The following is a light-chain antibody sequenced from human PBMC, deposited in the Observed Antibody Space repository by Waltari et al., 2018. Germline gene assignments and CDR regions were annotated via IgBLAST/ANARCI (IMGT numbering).Light chain of an antibody. J-gene: IGLJ3*02. CDR2: ENK. V-gene: IGLV1-51*02. CDR3: GTWDSSLSVWV. Sequence: QSVLTQPPSVSAAPGQKVTISCSGSSSNIGNNYVSWYQQLPGTAPKVLIYENKKRPSGIPDRFSGSKSGTSATLGITGLQTGDEADYYCGTWDSSLSVWVFGGGTKLTVL. CDR1: SSNIGNNY.